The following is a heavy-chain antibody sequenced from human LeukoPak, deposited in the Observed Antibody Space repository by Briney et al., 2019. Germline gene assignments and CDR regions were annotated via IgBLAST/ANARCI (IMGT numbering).Heavy chain of an antibody. J-gene: IGHJ4*02. D-gene: IGHD6-13*01. V-gene: IGHV3-33*01. CDR1: GFTFSSYG. Sequence: PGGSLILSCAASGFTFSSYGMHWVRQAPGKGLEWVAVIWYDGSNKYYADSVKGRFTISRDNSKNTLYLQMNSLRAEDTAVYYCARDLGQLDFDYWGQGTLVTVSS. CDR3: ARDLGQLDFDY. CDR2: IWYDGSNK.